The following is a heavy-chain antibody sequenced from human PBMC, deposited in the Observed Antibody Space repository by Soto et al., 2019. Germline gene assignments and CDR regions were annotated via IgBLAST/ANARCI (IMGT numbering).Heavy chain of an antibody. Sequence: PGGSLRLSCAASEFTFSGRSVHWVRQAPGKGLVWVSGIDKVGTDSTYADSVKGRFTSSRDNAKNTVYLQMNSLRVEDTAVYYCARGWFGPDVGGKGTTVTVSS. J-gene: IGHJ6*04. CDR1: EFTFSGRS. V-gene: IGHV3-74*01. CDR2: IDKVGTDS. CDR3: ARGWFGPDV. D-gene: IGHD3-10*01.